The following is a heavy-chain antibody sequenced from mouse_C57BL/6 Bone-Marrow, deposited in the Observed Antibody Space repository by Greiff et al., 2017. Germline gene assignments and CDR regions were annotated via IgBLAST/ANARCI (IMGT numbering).Heavy chain of an antibody. CDR3: ARRSAVGPGFAY. V-gene: IGHV1-69*01. CDR2: IDPSDSYT. D-gene: IGHD6-1*01. Sequence: QVQLQQPGAELVMPGASVKLSCTASGYTFTSYWMHWVKQRPGQGLEWIGEIDPSDSYTNYNPKFKGKSTLTVDKSSSTAYMQLSSLTSEDSAVYYCARRSAVGPGFAYWGQGTLVTVSA. CDR1: GYTFTSYW. J-gene: IGHJ3*01.